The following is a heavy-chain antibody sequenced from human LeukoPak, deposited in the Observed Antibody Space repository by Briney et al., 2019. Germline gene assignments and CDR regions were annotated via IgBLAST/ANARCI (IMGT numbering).Heavy chain of an antibody. D-gene: IGHD3-16*01. CDR1: GFTVSSYA. V-gene: IGHV3-23*01. CDR2: ISASGSST. Sequence: GGSLRLSCAASGFTVSSYAMSWVRQAPGKGLEWVSTISASGSSTYYADSVKGRFTISRDNPKNTLYLQMNSLRAEDTAVYYCARGGGNSYFDYWGQGTLVTVSS. J-gene: IGHJ4*02. CDR3: ARGGGNSYFDY.